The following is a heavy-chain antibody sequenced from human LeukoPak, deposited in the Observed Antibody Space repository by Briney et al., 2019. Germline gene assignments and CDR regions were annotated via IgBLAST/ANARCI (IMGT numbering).Heavy chain of an antibody. D-gene: IGHD3-10*01. CDR2: IFYSGST. J-gene: IGHJ4*02. CDR3: ARAGGGYYYGSGSYYSVPFDY. CDR1: GGSINSGAYY. Sequence: SQTLFLTCTVSGGSINSGAYYWNWIRQRPGRGLEWIGYIFYSGSTYYNPSLKTRVIISLDTSKNQFSLKLTSVTAADTAVYYCARAGGGYYYGSGSYYSVPFDYWGQGTLVTVSS. V-gene: IGHV4-31*03.